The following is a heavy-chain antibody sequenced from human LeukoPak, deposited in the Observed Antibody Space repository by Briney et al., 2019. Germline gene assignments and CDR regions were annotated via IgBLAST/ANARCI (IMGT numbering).Heavy chain of an antibody. Sequence: GGSLRLSCAASGFTFSSYGMHWVRQAPGKGLEWVAFIRYDGSNKYYADSVKGRFTISRDNSKRTLYLQMNSLNIDDTAFYYCAKSVAGITWFDPWGQGTLVTVSS. CDR1: GFTFSSYG. CDR2: IRYDGSNK. D-gene: IGHD6-19*01. J-gene: IGHJ5*02. CDR3: AKSVAGITWFDP. V-gene: IGHV3-30*02.